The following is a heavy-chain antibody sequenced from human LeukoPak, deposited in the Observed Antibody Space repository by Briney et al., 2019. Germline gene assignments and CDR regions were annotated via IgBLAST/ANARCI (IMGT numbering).Heavy chain of an antibody. J-gene: IGHJ6*03. V-gene: IGHV3-33*07. Sequence: GRSLRLSCAASGFTFSSYGMYWVRQAPGKGLEWVAVIWYDGSHISYANSVKGRFTISRDNPKNILYLHMNSLRADDTAVYFCARDRGYSSTWSFGKHYYMDVWGKGTTVTVSS. D-gene: IGHD6-13*01. CDR2: IWYDGSHI. CDR3: ARDRGYSSTWSFGKHYYMDV. CDR1: GFTFSSYG.